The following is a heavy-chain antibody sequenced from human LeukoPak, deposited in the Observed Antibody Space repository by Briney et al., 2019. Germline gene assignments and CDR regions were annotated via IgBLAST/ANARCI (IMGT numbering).Heavy chain of an antibody. V-gene: IGHV1-18*01. CDR2: ISAYNGNT. CDR1: GYTFTSYG. Sequence: EASVKVSCKASGYTFTSYGISWVRQAPGQGLEWMGWISAYNGNTNYAQKLQGRVTMTTDTSTSTAYMELRSLRSDDTAVYYCARDQVALLWFGELIYYYYGMDVWGQGTTVTVSS. J-gene: IGHJ6*02. CDR3: ARDQVALLWFGELIYYYYGMDV. D-gene: IGHD3-10*01.